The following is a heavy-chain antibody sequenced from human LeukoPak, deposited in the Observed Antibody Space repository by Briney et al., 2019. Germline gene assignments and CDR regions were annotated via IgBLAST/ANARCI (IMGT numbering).Heavy chain of an antibody. V-gene: IGHV4-4*09. CDR1: GGSISSYY. CDR3: ARKGKWLRFFDY. CDR2: IYTSGST. Sequence: SETLSLTCTVSGGSISSYYWSWIRQPPGKGLEWIGYIYTSGSTNYNPSLKSRVTTSVDTSKNQFSLKLSSVTAADTAVYYCARKGKWLRFFDYWGQGTLVTVSS. J-gene: IGHJ4*02. D-gene: IGHD5-12*01.